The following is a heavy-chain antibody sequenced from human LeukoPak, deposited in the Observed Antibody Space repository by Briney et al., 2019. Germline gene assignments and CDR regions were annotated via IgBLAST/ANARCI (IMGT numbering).Heavy chain of an antibody. Sequence: GGSLRLSCTASGFTFSTYGMHWVRQAPGKGLEWVAFIRYDGNNKYYADSVKGRFTISRDNSKNMLYLQMNSLRAEDAAVYYCARGRVATVTPYYYYYMDVWGKGTTVTISS. CDR3: ARGRVATVTPYYYYYMDV. J-gene: IGHJ6*03. V-gene: IGHV3-30*02. D-gene: IGHD4-17*01. CDR2: IRYDGNNK. CDR1: GFTFSTYG.